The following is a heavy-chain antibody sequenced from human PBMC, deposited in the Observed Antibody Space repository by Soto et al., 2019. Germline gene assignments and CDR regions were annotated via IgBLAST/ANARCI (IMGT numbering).Heavy chain of an antibody. CDR1: GFTFSSYG. CDR3: AKAPGGDLGELSY. V-gene: IGHV3-30*18. D-gene: IGHD3-16*02. J-gene: IGHJ4*02. Sequence: QVQLVESGGGVVQPGRSLRLSCAASGFTFSSYGMHWVRQAPGKGLEWVAVISYDGSNKYYADSVKGRFTISRDNSKNTLYLQINSLRAEDTAVYYCAKAPGGDLGELSYWGQGTLVTVSS. CDR2: ISYDGSNK.